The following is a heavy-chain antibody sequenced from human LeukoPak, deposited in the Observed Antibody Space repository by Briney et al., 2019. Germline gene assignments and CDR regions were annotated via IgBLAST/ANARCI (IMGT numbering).Heavy chain of an antibody. CDR2: FDPEDGET. J-gene: IGHJ4*02. CDR1: GYTLTELS. D-gene: IGHD3-10*01. V-gene: IGHV1-24*01. CDR3: ATDGEYYYGSGSYYDC. Sequence: ASVKVSCKVSGYTLTELSMHWVRQAPGKGLEWMGGFDPEDGETIYAQKFQGRVTMTEDTSTDTAYKELSSLRSEDTAVYYCATDGEYYYGSGSYYDCWGQGTLVTVSS.